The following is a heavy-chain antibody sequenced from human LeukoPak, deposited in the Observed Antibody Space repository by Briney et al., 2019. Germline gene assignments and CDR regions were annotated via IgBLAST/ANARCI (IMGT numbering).Heavy chain of an antibody. J-gene: IGHJ4*02. Sequence: PSETLSLTCTVSGGSISSYYWSWIRQPAGKGLEWIGRIYASGGANYNPSLKSRVTMSVDTSKNQLSLKVSSVTAADTAVYYCAREFSSVASAGTDYWGQATLVTVSS. D-gene: IGHD6-13*01. CDR2: IYASGGA. CDR1: GGSISSYY. CDR3: AREFSSVASAGTDY. V-gene: IGHV4-4*07.